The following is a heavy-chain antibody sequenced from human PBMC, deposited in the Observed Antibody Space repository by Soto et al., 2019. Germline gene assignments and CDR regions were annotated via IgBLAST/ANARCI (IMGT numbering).Heavy chain of an antibody. Sequence: SETLSLTCSVSGYSISSGYYWGWIRQPPGKGLEWIGSIYHSGSTYYNPSLKSRVTISVDTSKNQFSLKLSSVTAADTAVYYCARDNIAARAFDYWGQGILVTVSS. D-gene: IGHD6-6*01. J-gene: IGHJ4*02. CDR3: ARDNIAARAFDY. CDR2: IYHSGST. V-gene: IGHV4-38-2*02. CDR1: GYSISSGYY.